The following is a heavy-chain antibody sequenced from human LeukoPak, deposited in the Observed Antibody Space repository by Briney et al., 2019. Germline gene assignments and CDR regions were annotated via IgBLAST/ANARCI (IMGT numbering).Heavy chain of an antibody. V-gene: IGHV3-23*01. CDR1: GFTFTKYA. Sequence: GGSLRLSCAASGFTFTKYAMSWVRQAAGKGLEWVSAIGGSGTKAFYAESVKGRFTISRDNSKNTLYLQMNSLRAEDTAVYYCARALPAIPYGDSPHNGFDPWGQGTLVTVSS. J-gene: IGHJ5*02. D-gene: IGHD4-17*01. CDR3: ARALPAIPYGDSPHNGFDP. CDR2: IGGSGTKA.